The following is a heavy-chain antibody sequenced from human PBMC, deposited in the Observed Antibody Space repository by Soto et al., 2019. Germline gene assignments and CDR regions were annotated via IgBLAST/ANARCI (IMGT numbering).Heavy chain of an antibody. CDR1: GYTFTSYA. Sequence: QVQLVQSGAEVKKPGASVKVSCKASGYTFTSYAMHWVRQAPGQRLEWMGWINAGNGNTKYSQKFQGRVTITRDTSASTAYMELSSLRSEDTAVYYCARFPYYDFWSGYYRSDYYYGMDVW. CDR3: ARFPYYDFWSGYYRSDYYYGMDV. J-gene: IGHJ6*01. D-gene: IGHD3-3*01. CDR2: INAGNGNT. V-gene: IGHV1-3*01.